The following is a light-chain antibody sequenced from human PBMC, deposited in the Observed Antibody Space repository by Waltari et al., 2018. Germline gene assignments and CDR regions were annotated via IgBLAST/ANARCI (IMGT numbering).Light chain of an antibody. CDR3: QTWDTGIVL. CDR2: VNNDGSH. J-gene: IGLJ2*01. V-gene: IGLV4-69*01. CDR1: DGHSNYA. Sequence: QPLLTQSPSASASLGASVTLACTLSDGHSNYAIAWHQQQPGKGPRYLMKVNNDGSHNKGDVIPDRFSGSSSGTERYLTISSLQSDDEADYFCQTWDTGIVLFGGGTRLTVL.